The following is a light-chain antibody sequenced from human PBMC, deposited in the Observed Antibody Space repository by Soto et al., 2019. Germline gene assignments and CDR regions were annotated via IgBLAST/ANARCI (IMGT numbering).Light chain of an antibody. CDR2: VAS. CDR3: QQSYSTPYT. V-gene: IGKV1-39*01. CDR1: QSISTY. J-gene: IGKJ2*01. Sequence: EIQMTQSPSSLSASVGDRVTITCRARQSISTYLNWYQQKPGEAPKLLISVASRLQSGVPSRFSGSGSGTDFTLTISSLQPEDFASYYCQQSYSTPYTFGQGTKLEI.